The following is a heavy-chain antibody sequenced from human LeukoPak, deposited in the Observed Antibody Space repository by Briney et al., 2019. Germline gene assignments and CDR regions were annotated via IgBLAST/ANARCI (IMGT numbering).Heavy chain of an antibody. CDR1: GYSFTSYW. CDR3: ARLGVEMATGDYFDY. V-gene: IGHV5-51*01. J-gene: IGHJ4*02. Sequence: PGESLQISCQGSGYSFTSYWIGWVRQLPGKGLEWMGIIYPGDSDTRYSPSFQGQVTISADKSISTAYLQWSSLKASDTAMYYCARLGVEMATGDYFDYWGQGTLVTVSS. D-gene: IGHD5-24*01. CDR2: IYPGDSDT.